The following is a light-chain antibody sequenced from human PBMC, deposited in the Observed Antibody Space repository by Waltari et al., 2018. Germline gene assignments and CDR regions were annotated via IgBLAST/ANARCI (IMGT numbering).Light chain of an antibody. Sequence: QSALTQPASVSGSPGQSITIPCPGTNRDVGSYNFFPWYQQHPGEAPKLMIFEVTNRPSGVSNRFSGSKSGNTASLIISGLQGEDEADYYCSSYTTSRTYVFGTGTKVTVL. J-gene: IGLJ1*01. CDR3: SSYTTSRTYV. CDR2: EVT. V-gene: IGLV2-14*01. CDR1: NRDVGSYNF.